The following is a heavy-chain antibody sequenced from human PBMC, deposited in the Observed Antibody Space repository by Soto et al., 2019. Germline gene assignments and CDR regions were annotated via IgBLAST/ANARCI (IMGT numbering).Heavy chain of an antibody. D-gene: IGHD6-19*01. CDR2: SWYDGSNK. J-gene: IGHJ4*02. CDR1: GFTFSSYG. CDR3: ARDSFSSGWYFGDY. Sequence: GGSLILSCAASGFTFSSYGMHWVRQAPGKGLEWVAVSWYDGSNKYYADSVKGRFTISRDNSKNTLYLQMNSLRAEDTAVYHCARDSFSSGWYFGDYWGQGTLVTVSS. V-gene: IGHV3-33*01.